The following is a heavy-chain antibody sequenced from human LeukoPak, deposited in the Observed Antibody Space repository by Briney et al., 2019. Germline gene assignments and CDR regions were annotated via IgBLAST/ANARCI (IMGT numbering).Heavy chain of an antibody. J-gene: IGHJ4*02. CDR2: ITGTGGVT. D-gene: IGHD6-19*01. CDR3: TKGGRGCGWRH. Sequence: GGSLRLSCAASGYTFSSYVMSWVRQAPGKGLEWVSAITGTGGVTYYADSAKGRFSISRDNSKNTLDLHMDSLRADDTAIYYCTKGGRGCGWRHWGQGTLVTV. CDR1: GYTFSSYV. V-gene: IGHV3-23*01.